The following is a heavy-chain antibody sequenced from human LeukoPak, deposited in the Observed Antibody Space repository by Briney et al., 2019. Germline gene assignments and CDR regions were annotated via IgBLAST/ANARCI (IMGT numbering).Heavy chain of an antibody. J-gene: IGHJ3*01. CDR2: ISGDGGST. Sequence: PGGSLRLSCAASGFPFNGYAMDWVRQAPGRGLEWVSLISGDGGSTYYADSAKGRFTISRDNSKNSLYLQMNSLRTEDTALYYCAKDLASVYDAFNVWGQGTMVTVSS. CDR3: AKDLASVYDAFNV. V-gene: IGHV3-43*02. CDR1: GFPFNGYA.